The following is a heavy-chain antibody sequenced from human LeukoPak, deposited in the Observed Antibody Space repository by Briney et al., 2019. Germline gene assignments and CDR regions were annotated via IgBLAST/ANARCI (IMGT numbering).Heavy chain of an antibody. CDR3: ARDSYGMDV. D-gene: IGHD3-10*01. Sequence: PGGSLRLSCAASGFTFSDYAMHWVRQAPGKGPEWVAVISYDGSSKCNADSVKGRFTISRDNSKNTLYLQMDSLRAEDTAVYYCARDSYGMDVWGQGTPATVSS. CDR1: GFTFSDYA. V-gene: IGHV3-30-3*01. J-gene: IGHJ6*02. CDR2: ISYDGSSK.